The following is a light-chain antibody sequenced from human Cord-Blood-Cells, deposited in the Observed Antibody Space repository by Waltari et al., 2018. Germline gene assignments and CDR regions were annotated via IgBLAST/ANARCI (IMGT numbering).Light chain of an antibody. CDR3: QQYGSSPWT. CDR2: GAS. CDR1: QSVSSSY. Sequence: ELVLTQSPGTLSWSPGERATHSCRASQSVSSSYLAWYQQKPGQAPRLLIYGASSRATVIPDRFSGSGSGTDFTLTISRLEPEDFAVYYCQQYGSSPWTFGQGTKVEIK. V-gene: IGKV3-20*01. J-gene: IGKJ1*01.